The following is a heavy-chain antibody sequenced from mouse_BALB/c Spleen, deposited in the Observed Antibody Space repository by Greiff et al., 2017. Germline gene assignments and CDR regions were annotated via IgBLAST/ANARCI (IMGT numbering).Heavy chain of an antibody. D-gene: IGHD2-1*01. V-gene: IGHV5-12-1*01. CDR2: ISSGGGST. J-gene: IGHJ3*01. CDR1: GFAFSSYD. Sequence: DVKLVESGGGLVKPGGSLKLSCAASGFAFSSYDMSWVRQTPEKRLEWVAYISSGGGSTYYPDTVKGRFTISRDNAKNTLYLQMSSLKSEDTAMYYCARHGEIYYGNYGFAYWGQGTLVTVSA. CDR3: ARHGEIYYGNYGFAY.